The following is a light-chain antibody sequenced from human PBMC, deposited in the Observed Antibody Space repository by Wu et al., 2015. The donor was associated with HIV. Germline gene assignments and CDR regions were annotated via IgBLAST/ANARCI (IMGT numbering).Light chain of an antibody. CDR1: QSVSGN. Sequence: EIVMTQSPATLSVSPGERVTLSCRTSQSVSGNLAWYQQKPGQAPRLLIYAASTRATDIPARFSGSGSVTEFTLTISSMQSEDFGFYYCQQYNNWPPWTFGQGTKVGNQT. V-gene: IGKV3-15*01. CDR3: QQYNNWPPWT. CDR2: AAS. J-gene: IGKJ1*01.